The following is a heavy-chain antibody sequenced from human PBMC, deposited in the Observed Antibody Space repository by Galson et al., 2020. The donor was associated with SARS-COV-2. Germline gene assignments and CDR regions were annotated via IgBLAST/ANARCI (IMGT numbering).Heavy chain of an antibody. J-gene: IGHJ4*02. V-gene: IGHV3-21*01. D-gene: IGHD3-9*01. CDR1: GFTFSSYN. CDR2: ISSSSSYI. Sequence: NSAGTLRLSCAASGFTFSSYNMNWVRQAPGKGLEWVSSISSSSSYIYYADSVKGRFTISRDNAKNSLYLQMNSPGAEDTAVYYCARDRAVYYDILTGYYPPYFDYWGQGTLVTVSS. CDR3: ARDRAVYYDILTGYYPPYFDY.